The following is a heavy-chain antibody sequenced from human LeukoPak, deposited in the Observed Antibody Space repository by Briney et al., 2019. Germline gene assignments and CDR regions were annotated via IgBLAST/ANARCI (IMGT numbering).Heavy chain of an antibody. J-gene: IGHJ4*02. D-gene: IGHD1-26*01. V-gene: IGHV4-34*01. CDR1: GGSFSGYY. Sequence: SETLSLTRAVYGGSFSGYYWSWIRQPPGKGLEWIGEINHSGSTNYNPSLKSRVTISVDTSKNQFSLKLSSVTAADTAVYYCASLGLGRNNADYWGQGTLVTVSS. CDR2: INHSGST. CDR3: ASLGLGRNNADY.